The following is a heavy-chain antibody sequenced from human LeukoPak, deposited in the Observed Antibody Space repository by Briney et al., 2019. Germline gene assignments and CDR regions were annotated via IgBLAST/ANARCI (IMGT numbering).Heavy chain of an antibody. J-gene: IGHJ5*02. CDR2: IYYSGST. CDR1: GGSISSSSYY. V-gene: IGHV4-39*01. CDR3: ARQAARPPSNWFDP. Sequence: SETLSLTCTVSGGSISSSSYYWGWIRQPPGKGLEWLGSIYYSGSTYYNPSLKSRVTISVDTSKNQFSLKLSSVTAADTAVYYCARQAARPPSNWFDPWGQGTLVTVSS. D-gene: IGHD6-6*01.